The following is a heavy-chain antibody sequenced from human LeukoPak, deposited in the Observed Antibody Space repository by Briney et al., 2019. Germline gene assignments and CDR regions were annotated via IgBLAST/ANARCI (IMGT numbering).Heavy chain of an antibody. J-gene: IGHJ4*02. CDR1: GFTFSNYN. CDR2: ISYSSSFI. Sequence: GGSLRLSCAASGFTFSNYNMNWVRQAPGKGLEWVSSISYSSSFIYYADSVKGRFTISRDNAEDSLYLQMNSLRAEDTAVYYCARERDCSGGSCYMDYWGQGTLVTVSS. CDR3: ARERDCSGGSCYMDY. D-gene: IGHD2-15*01. V-gene: IGHV3-21*01.